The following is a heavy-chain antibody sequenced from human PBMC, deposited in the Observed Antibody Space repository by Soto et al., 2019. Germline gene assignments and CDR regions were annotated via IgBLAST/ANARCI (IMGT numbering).Heavy chain of an antibody. CDR3: TKILLIAAAGTKILHFDY. J-gene: IGHJ4*02. D-gene: IGHD6-13*01. CDR1: GFTFSSYA. V-gene: IGHV3-23*01. Sequence: PGGSLRLSCAASGFTFSSYAMSWFRQAPGKGLEWVSAISGSGGSTYYADSVKGRFTISRDNSKNTLYLQMNSLRAEDTAVYYCTKILLIAAAGTKILHFDYWGQGTLVTVSS. CDR2: ISGSGGST.